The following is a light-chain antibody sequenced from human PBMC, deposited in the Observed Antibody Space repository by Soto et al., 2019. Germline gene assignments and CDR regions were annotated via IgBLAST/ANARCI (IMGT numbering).Light chain of an antibody. V-gene: IGLV2-14*01. CDR3: SSYTSSSTLK. Sequence: QSVLTQPASVSGSPGQSITISCTGTSSDVGGYNYVSWYQQHPGKAPKLMIYEVSNRPSGVSNRFSGSKSGNTASLTISGLQDEDEADYYCSSYTSSSTLKIGGGTKLTVL. CDR1: SSDVGGYNY. J-gene: IGLJ2*01. CDR2: EVS.